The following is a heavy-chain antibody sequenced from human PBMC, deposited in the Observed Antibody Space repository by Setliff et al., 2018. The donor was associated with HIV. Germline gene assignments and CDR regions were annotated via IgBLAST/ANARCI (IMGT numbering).Heavy chain of an antibody. CDR1: GYTFTNYY. CDR2: INPSGGRT. J-gene: IGHJ4*02. V-gene: IGHV1-46*01. D-gene: IGHD6-19*01. CDR3: ARSSAVAGNGGFDY. Sequence: ASVKVSCKASGYTFTNYYIHWVRQAPGQGLEWMGLINPSGGRTSYAQKFQGRLTMTKNTLYLQMNSLRAEDTAVYYCARSSAVAGNGGFDYWGQGTLVTVSS.